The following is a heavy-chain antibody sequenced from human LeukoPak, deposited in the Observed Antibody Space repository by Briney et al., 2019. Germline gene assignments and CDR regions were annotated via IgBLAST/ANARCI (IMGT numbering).Heavy chain of an antibody. CDR3: AREMKLLWFGESAYYYYGMDV. CDR2: IRYDGSNK. CDR1: GFTFSSYG. V-gene: IGHV3-33*01. D-gene: IGHD3-10*01. Sequence: PGRSLRLSCAASGFTFSSYGMHWVRQAPGKGLEWVAVIRYDGSNKYYADSVKGRFTISRDNSKNTLYLQMNSLRAEDTAVYYCAREMKLLWFGESAYYYYGMDVWGQGTTVTVSS. J-gene: IGHJ6*02.